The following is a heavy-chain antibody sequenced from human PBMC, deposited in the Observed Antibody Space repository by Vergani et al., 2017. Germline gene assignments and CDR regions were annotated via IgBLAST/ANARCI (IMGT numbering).Heavy chain of an antibody. CDR1: GYTFTGYY. D-gene: IGHD2-15*01. CDR3: ARDQAGNGQVVVAAKGPLGY. V-gene: IGHV1-2*02. J-gene: IGHJ4*02. CDR2: INPNSGGT. Sequence: QVQLVQSGAEVKKPGASVKVSCKASGYTFTGYYMHWVRQAPGPGLEWMGWINPNSGGTNYAQKFQGRVTMTRDTSISTAYMELSRLRSDDTAVYYCARDQAGNGQVVVAAKGPLGYWGQGTLVTVSS.